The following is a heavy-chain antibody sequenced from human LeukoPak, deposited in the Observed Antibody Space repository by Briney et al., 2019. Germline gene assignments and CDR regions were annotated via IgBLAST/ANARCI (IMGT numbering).Heavy chain of an antibody. CDR1: GFTFSSYG. J-gene: IGHJ4*02. CDR3: AKYAWVLRDNVQHLDH. V-gene: IGHV3-30*02. D-gene: IGHD2-8*01. Sequence: GGSLRLSCATSGFTFSSYGMQWVRQAPGKGLEWVAFIQYDATKKFYAESVRGRFTISRDNSRDTLYLQINSLRPEDTAVYHCAKYAWVLRDNVQHLDHWGQGTLVTVSS. CDR2: IQYDATKK.